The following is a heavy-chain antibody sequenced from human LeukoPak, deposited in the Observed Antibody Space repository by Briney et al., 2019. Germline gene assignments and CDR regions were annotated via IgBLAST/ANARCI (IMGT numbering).Heavy chain of an antibody. CDR3: ARVPYDFWSGFYDY. Sequence: SETLSLTCTVSGGSISSYYWSWIRQPAGKGLEWIGRIYTSGSTNYNPSLKSRVTMSVDTSKNQFSLKLSSVTAADTAVYYCARVPYDFWSGFYDYWGQGTLVTVSS. CDR1: GGSISSYY. D-gene: IGHD3-3*01. V-gene: IGHV4-4*07. J-gene: IGHJ4*02. CDR2: IYTSGST.